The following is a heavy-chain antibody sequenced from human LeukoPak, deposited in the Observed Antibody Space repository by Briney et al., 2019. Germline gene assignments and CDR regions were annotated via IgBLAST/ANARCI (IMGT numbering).Heavy chain of an antibody. Sequence: SETLSLTCTVSGGSISSGGYYWSWIRQHPGKGLEWIGYIYYSGSTYYNPSLKSRVTISVDTSKNQISLKLSSVTAADTAVYYCARVSSSSWYTLDYWGQGTLVTVSS. J-gene: IGHJ4*02. V-gene: IGHV4-31*03. CDR2: IYYSGST. D-gene: IGHD6-13*01. CDR1: GGSISSGGYY. CDR3: ARVSSSSWYTLDY.